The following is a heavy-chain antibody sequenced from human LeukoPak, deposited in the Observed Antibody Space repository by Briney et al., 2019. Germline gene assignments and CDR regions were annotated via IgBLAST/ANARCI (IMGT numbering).Heavy chain of an antibody. J-gene: IGHJ3*02. D-gene: IGHD3-22*01. CDR3: AKSSGYYYRDAFDI. CDR1: GFTFSSYE. Sequence: GGSLRLSCAASGFTFSSYEMNWVRQAPGKGLEWVSYISSSGSTIYYADSVKGRFTISRDNSKNTLYLQMNSLRAEDTAVYYCAKSSGYYYRDAFDIWGQGTMVAVSS. CDR2: ISSSGSTI. V-gene: IGHV3-48*03.